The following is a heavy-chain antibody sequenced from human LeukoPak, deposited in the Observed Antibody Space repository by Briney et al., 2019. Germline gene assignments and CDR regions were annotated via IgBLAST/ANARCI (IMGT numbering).Heavy chain of an antibody. J-gene: IGHJ3*02. CDR3: ARDIRRWGYNYGLDAFDI. CDR1: GFTFSSYE. V-gene: IGHV3-48*03. Sequence: GGSLRFSCAASGFTFSSYEMNWVRQAPGKGLEWVSYISTTGSTMYYADSVKGRFTISRDNAKNSLYLQMNSLRAEDTAVYYCARDIRRWGYNYGLDAFDIWGQGTMVTVSS. CDR2: ISTTGSTM. D-gene: IGHD5-18*01.